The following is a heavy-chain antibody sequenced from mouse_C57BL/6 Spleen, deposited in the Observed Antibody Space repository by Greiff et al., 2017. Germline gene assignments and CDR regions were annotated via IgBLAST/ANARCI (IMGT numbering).Heavy chain of an antibody. J-gene: IGHJ1*03. CDR1: GYTFTSYW. V-gene: IGHV1-55*01. D-gene: IGHD2-12*01. Sequence: QVQLQQPGAELVKPGASVKMSCKASGYTFTSYWITWVKQRPGQGLEWIGDIYPGSGSTNYNEKFKSKATLTVDTSSRTAYMQLSSLTSEDSAVYYCARDYTESWYFDVWGTGTTVTVSS. CDR2: IYPGSGST. CDR3: ARDYTESWYFDV.